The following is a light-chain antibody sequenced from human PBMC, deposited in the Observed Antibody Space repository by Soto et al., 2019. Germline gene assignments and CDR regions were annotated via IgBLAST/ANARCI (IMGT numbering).Light chain of an antibody. V-gene: IGLV1-47*01. CDR2: KNN. J-gene: IGLJ1*01. Sequence: VLTQPPSASGTPGQRITISCSGSSSNIRGSDVYWYQQLPGTAPKLLIRKNNQRPSGVPDRFSGSKSGTSASLAISGLRSEDEADYYCAAWDDSLSGYVFGAGTKVTVL. CDR1: SSNIRGSD. CDR3: AAWDDSLSGYV.